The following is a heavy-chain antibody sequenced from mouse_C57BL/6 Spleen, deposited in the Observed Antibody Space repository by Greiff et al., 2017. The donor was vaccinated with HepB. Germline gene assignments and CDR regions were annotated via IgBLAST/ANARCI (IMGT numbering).Heavy chain of an antibody. J-gene: IGHJ2*01. D-gene: IGHD3-2*02. V-gene: IGHV1-55*01. Sequence: QVQLQQSGAELVKPGASVKMSCKASGYTFTSYWITWVKQRPGQGLEWIGDIYPGSGSTNYNEKFKSKATLTVDTSSSTAYMQLSSLTSEDSAVYYCARESSGYPYLDYWGQGTTLTVSS. CDR1: GYTFTSYW. CDR2: IYPGSGST. CDR3: ARESSGYPYLDY.